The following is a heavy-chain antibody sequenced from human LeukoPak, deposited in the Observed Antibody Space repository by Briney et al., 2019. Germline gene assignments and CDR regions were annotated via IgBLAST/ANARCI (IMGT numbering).Heavy chain of an antibody. D-gene: IGHD2-15*01. V-gene: IGHV3-48*04. CDR1: GFTFSSYS. CDR3: ARAYMDIVVVAPFDY. Sequence: QPGGSLRLSCAASGFTFSSYSMNWVRQAPGKGLEWVSYISSSSSTIYYADSVKGRFTISRDNAKNSLYLQMNSLRAEDTAVYYCARAYMDIVVVAPFDYWGQGTLVTVSS. J-gene: IGHJ4*02. CDR2: ISSSSSTI.